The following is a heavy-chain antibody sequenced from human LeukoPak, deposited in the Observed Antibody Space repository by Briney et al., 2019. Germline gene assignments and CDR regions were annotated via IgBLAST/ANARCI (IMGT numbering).Heavy chain of an antibody. CDR3: ASGDILTGWDYFDY. D-gene: IGHD3-9*01. CDR1: GYTFSNYY. V-gene: IGHV1-46*01. Sequence: ASVKVSCKASGYTFSNYYMRWVRQAPGQGLEWMGLINPTGTGTNYAQKFRGRVTLTRGTSTTTVYMELSSLRSEDSAVYYCASGDILTGWDYFDYWGQGTLVTVSS. CDR2: INPTGTGT. J-gene: IGHJ4*02.